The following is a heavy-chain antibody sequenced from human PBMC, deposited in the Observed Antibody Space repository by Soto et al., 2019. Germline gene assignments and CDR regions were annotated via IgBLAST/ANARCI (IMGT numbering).Heavy chain of an antibody. J-gene: IGHJ5*02. CDR3: ASKTNWFDP. CDR2: IIPIFGTA. V-gene: IGHV1-69*01. CDR1: GGSFSSYA. Sequence: KVDCETSGGSFSSYAISWVRQAPGQGLEWMGGIIPIFGTANYAQKFQGRVTITADESTSTAYMEMSSLRSEDTAVYYCASKTNWFDPWGQGTLVTVSS.